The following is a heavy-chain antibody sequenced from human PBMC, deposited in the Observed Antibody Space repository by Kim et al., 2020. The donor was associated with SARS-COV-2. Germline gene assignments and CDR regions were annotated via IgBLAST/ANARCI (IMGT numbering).Heavy chain of an antibody. CDR2: IYYSGST. CDR1: GGSISSSSYY. J-gene: IGHJ3*02. V-gene: IGHV4-39*01. D-gene: IGHD6-19*01. CDR3: ASPHDGIAVAGTAGAFDI. Sequence: SETLSLTCTVSGGSISSSSYYWGWIRQPPGKGLEWIGSIYYSGSTYYNPSLKSRVTISVDTSKNQFSLKLSAVTAADTAVYYCASPHDGIAVAGTAGAFDIWGQGTMVTVSS.